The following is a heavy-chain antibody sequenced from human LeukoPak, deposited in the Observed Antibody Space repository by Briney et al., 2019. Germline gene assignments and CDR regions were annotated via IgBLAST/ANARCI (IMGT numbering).Heavy chain of an antibody. Sequence: GASVKVSCKASGGTFSSYTISWVRQAPGQGLEWMGRIIPIPGIANYAQKFQGRVTITADKSTSTAYMELSSLRSEDTAVYYCARGEVYSGSYYFDYWGQGTLVTVSS. V-gene: IGHV1-69*02. D-gene: IGHD1-26*01. J-gene: IGHJ4*02. CDR1: GGTFSSYT. CDR3: ARGEVYSGSYYFDY. CDR2: IIPIPGIA.